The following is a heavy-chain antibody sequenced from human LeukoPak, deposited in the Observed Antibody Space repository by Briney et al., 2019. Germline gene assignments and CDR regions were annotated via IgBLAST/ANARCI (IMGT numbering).Heavy chain of an antibody. J-gene: IGHJ5*02. CDR3: AKDDQLVFWSGYFVGT. D-gene: IGHD3-3*01. CDR2: ISSSGSTI. V-gene: IGHV3-48*03. CDR1: GFTFSSYE. Sequence: AGSLRLSCAASGFTFSSYEMNWVRQAPGKGLEWVSYISSSGSTIYYADSVKGRFTISRDNSKNTLYLQMNSLRAEDTAVYYCAKDDQLVFWSGYFVGTWGQGTLVTVSS.